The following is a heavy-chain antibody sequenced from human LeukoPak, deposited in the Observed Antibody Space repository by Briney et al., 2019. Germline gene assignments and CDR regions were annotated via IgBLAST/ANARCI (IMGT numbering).Heavy chain of an antibody. CDR2: ISESGGNT. D-gene: IGHD3-22*01. J-gene: IGHJ4*02. Sequence: PGGSLRLSCAASGFTFSSYAMTWVRQAPGKGLEWVSAISESGGNTFYADSVKGRFTISRDNSINTLYMQMNSLRAEDTAVYYCAKGDSSWYFTDWGQGTLVSVSS. CDR3: AKGDSSWYFTD. V-gene: IGHV3-23*01. CDR1: GFTFSSYA.